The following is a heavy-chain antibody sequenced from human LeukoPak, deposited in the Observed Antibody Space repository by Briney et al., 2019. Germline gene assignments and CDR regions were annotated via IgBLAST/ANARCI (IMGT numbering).Heavy chain of an antibody. Sequence: GASVKVSCKASGYTFTGYYMHWVRQAPGQGLEWMGWINPNSGGTNYAQKFQGRVTMTRDTSISTAYMELSRLRSDDTAVYYCARGEIVVVVAIDYWGQGTLVTVSS. J-gene: IGHJ4*02. CDR2: INPNSGGT. CDR3: ARGEIVVVVAIDY. D-gene: IGHD2-15*01. CDR1: GYTFTGYY. V-gene: IGHV1-2*02.